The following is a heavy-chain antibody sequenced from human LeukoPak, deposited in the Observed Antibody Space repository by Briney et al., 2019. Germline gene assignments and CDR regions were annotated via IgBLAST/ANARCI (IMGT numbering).Heavy chain of an antibody. J-gene: IGHJ4*02. Sequence: SETLTLTCAVYGGSFSGYYCSWIRQPPGKGLEWIGEINHSGSTNYNPSLKSRVTISVDTSKNQFSLKLSSVTAADTAVYYCARRATVVTPYYFDYWGQGTLVTVSS. CDR2: INHSGST. D-gene: IGHD4-23*01. CDR3: ARRATVVTPYYFDY. V-gene: IGHV4-34*01. CDR1: GGSFSGYY.